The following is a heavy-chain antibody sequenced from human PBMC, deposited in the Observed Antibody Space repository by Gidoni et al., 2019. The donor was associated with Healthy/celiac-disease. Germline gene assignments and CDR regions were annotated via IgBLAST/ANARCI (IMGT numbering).Heavy chain of an antibody. Sequence: EVQLVESGGGLVKPGGSLRLSCAASGFTFSSYSMNWVRQAPGKGLEWVSSISSSSSYIYYADSVKGRFTISRDNAKNSLYLQMSSLRAEDTAVYYCARVADRAELYYYGMDVWGQGTTVTVSS. J-gene: IGHJ6*02. D-gene: IGHD6-19*01. V-gene: IGHV3-21*01. CDR1: GFTFSSYS. CDR2: ISSSSSYI. CDR3: ARVADRAELYYYGMDV.